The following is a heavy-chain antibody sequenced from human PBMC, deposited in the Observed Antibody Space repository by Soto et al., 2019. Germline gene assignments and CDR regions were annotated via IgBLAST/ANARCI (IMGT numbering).Heavy chain of an antibody. CDR3: ARGWFWSGSFNWFDP. CDR2: IYYSESPSY. J-gene: IGHJ5*02. CDR1: GDSISKYY. Sequence: ETLSLTCTVSGDSISKYYWSWIRQPPGKGLEWIGYIYYSESPSYSESTSYNPSLKSRVTISVDTANNQFSLRLTSVTAADTAVYYCARGWFWSGSFNWFDPWGQGTLVTVPQ. V-gene: IGHV4-59*05. D-gene: IGHD3-3*01.